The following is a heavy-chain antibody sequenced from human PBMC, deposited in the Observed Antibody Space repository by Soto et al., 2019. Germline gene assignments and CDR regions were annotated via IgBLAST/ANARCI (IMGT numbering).Heavy chain of an antibody. J-gene: IGHJ4*02. CDR2: ISYGGVIK. CDR1: GFTFSTSV. D-gene: IGHD3-22*01. CDR3: AREEFEDGRGHFDY. Sequence: QVQLVESGGGVVQPGGSLRLSCAASGFTFSTSVMHWVRQAPGKGLEWMAIISYGGVIKYYADSVKGRFTISRDISESTLYLQMNSLRTEDTAVYYCAREEFEDGRGHFDYWGQGTLVSVSS. V-gene: IGHV3-30-3*01.